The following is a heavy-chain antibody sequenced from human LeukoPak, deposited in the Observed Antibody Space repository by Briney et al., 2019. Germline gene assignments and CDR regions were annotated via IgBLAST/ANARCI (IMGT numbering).Heavy chain of an antibody. J-gene: IGHJ4*02. D-gene: IGHD2-15*01. V-gene: IGHV3-30*18. CDR2: ISYDGSNK. Sequence: GGSLRLSCAASGFTFSNYAMNWVRQAPGKGLEWVALISYDGSNKYYADSVKGRFTISRDNSKNTLYLQMDSLRVEDTAVYYCAKDRGYSSYFEYWGQGILVTVSS. CDR3: AKDRGYSSYFEY. CDR1: GFTFSNYA.